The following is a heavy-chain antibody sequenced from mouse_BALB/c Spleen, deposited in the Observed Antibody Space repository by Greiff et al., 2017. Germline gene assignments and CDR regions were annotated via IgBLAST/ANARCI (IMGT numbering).Heavy chain of an antibody. CDR1: GYNLTSYW. D-gene: IGHD1-1*01. CDR3: TRDYYGGFDY. V-gene: IGHV1-69*02. CDR2: IYPSDSYT. Sequence: QVQLQQPGAELVRPGASVNLSCKASGYNLTSYWINWVKQRPGQGLEWIGNIYPSDSYTNYNQKFKDKATLTLDKSSSTAYMQLSSPTSEDSAVYYCTRDYYGGFDYWGQGTTLTVSS. J-gene: IGHJ2*01.